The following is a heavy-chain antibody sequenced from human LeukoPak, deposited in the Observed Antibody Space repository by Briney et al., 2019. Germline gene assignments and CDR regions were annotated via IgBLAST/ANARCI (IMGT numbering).Heavy chain of an antibody. CDR2: ISGSGGST. CDR3: ARCGSPRTSCGARDWFDP. J-gene: IGHJ5*02. CDR1: GFTFSSYA. V-gene: IGHV3-23*01. D-gene: IGHD2-2*01. Sequence: PAGSLRLSCAASGFTFSSYAMSWVRQAPGKGLEWVSAISGSGGSTYYADSVKGRFTISRDNSKNTLYLQTNSLRAEDTAVYYCARCGSPRTSCGARDWFDPWGQGTLVTVSS.